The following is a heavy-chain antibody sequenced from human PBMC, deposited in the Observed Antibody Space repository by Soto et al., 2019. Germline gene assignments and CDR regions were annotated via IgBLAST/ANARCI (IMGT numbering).Heavy chain of an antibody. D-gene: IGHD3-22*01. CDR3: VRDGLDYYDTERLYFDN. CDR2: IDASGSRT. Sequence: GGSLRLSCAASGFTFASYAMAWVRQAPGKGVEWASGIDASGSRTYYADSVKGRFTISRDNANNSLYLQMNSLRAEDTATYYCVRDGLDYYDTERLYFDNWGQGTLVTVSS. V-gene: IGHV3-23*05. J-gene: IGHJ4*02. CDR1: GFTFASYA.